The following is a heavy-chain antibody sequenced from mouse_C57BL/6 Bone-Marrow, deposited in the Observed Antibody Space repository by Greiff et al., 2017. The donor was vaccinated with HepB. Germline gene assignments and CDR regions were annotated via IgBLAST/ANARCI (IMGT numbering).Heavy chain of an antibody. CDR3: ARQAADYWYFDV. V-gene: IGHV5-2*01. J-gene: IGHJ1*03. CDR1: EYEFPSHD. Sequence: VQLKESGGGLVQPGESLKLSCESNEYEFPSHDMSWVRKTPEKRLELVAAINSDGGSTYYPDTMERRVIISRDNTKKTPYLQMSSLRSEDTALYYCARQAADYWYFDVWGTGTTVTVSS. CDR2: INSDGGST.